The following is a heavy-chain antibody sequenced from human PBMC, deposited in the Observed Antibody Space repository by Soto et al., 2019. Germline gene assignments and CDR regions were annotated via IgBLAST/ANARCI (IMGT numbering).Heavy chain of an antibody. D-gene: IGHD1-1*01. CDR2: INPNSGGT. Sequence: ASVKVSCKASGHTFTGYYMHWVRQAPGQGLEWMGWINPNSGGTNYAQKFQGRVTMTRDTSISTAYMELSRLRSDDTAVYYCARDGYPTTGTETGLYYYYGMDVWGQGTTVTVSS. CDR3: ARDGYPTTGTETGLYYYYGMDV. CDR1: GHTFTGYY. J-gene: IGHJ6*02. V-gene: IGHV1-2*02.